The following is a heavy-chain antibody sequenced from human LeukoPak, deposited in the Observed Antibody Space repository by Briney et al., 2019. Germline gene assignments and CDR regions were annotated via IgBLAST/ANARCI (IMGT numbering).Heavy chain of an antibody. CDR1: GFPLSCYW. V-gene: IGHV3-74*01. CDR3: ARGSSITMTVVVINY. J-gene: IGHJ4*02. Sequence: GSLGVSFAAAGFPLSCYWVHRVRPASGKGLVWVSRINGDGSNTNYADSVKGRFTISRDNAKNTLYLQMNSLRAEDTAVYYCARGSSITMTVVVINYWGQGTLVTVSS. D-gene: IGHD3-22*01. CDR2: INGDGSNT.